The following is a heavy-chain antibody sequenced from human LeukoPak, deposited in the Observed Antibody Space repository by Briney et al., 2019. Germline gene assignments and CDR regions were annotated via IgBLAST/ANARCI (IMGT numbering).Heavy chain of an antibody. CDR3: AIVGATIGWFDP. V-gene: IGHV1-2*06. J-gene: IGHJ5*02. D-gene: IGHD1-26*01. Sequence: ASVKVSCKASGYTFTGYYMHRVRQAPAQGLEWMGRINPNSGGTNYAQKFQGRVTMTRDTSISTANMELRRLRSDDTAVYYCAIVGATIGWFDPWGQGTLVTVSS. CDR1: GYTFTGYY. CDR2: INPNSGGT.